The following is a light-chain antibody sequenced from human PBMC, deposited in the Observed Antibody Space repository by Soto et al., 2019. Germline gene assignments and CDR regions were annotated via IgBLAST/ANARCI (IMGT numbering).Light chain of an antibody. V-gene: IGKV1-5*01. J-gene: IGKJ1*01. CDR2: DAS. CDR1: QSVSDW. Sequence: TQSPSTLSASVGDRVTITCRASQSVSDWLAWYQRKPGKAPKLLIYDASSLESGVPSRFSGSASGTEFTLTISSLQPDDFATYYCLQDHKYPLTFGQGTKVDIK. CDR3: LQDHKYPLT.